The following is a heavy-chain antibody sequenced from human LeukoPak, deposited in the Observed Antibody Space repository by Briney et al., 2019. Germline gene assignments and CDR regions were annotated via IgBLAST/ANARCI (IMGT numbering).Heavy chain of an antibody. V-gene: IGHV1-2*02. CDR2: INPNSGGT. Sequence: GASVKVSCKASGYTFTSYYMHWVRQAPGQGLEWMGWINPNSGGTRYTQKFQGRVTLTRDTSISTAYMELSRLTSDDTAVYYCARVTQYGSSQGDYWGQGTLVTVSS. CDR3: ARVTQYGSSQGDY. J-gene: IGHJ4*02. CDR1: GYTFTSYY. D-gene: IGHD2-2*03.